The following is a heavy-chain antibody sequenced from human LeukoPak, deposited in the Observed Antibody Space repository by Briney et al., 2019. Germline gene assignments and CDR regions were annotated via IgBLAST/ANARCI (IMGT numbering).Heavy chain of an antibody. Sequence: ASVKVSCKASGGTFSSYAISWVRQAPGQGLEWMGIINPSGGSTSYAQKLQGRVTMTTDTSTSTAYMELRSLRSDDTAVYYCARDFPRGWYYDSSGYYSRDAFDIWGQGTMVTVSS. CDR2: INPSGGST. CDR1: GGTFSSYA. J-gene: IGHJ3*02. D-gene: IGHD3-22*01. CDR3: ARDFPRGWYYDSSGYYSRDAFDI. V-gene: IGHV1-46*01.